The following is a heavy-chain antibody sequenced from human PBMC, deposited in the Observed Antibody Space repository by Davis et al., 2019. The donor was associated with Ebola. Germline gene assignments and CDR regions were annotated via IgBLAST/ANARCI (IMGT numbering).Heavy chain of an antibody. V-gene: IGHV4-34*01. CDR1: GFTFSNAW. D-gene: IGHD4-17*01. CDR2: INHSGST. CDR3: ARGPTVTLFDY. J-gene: IGHJ4*02. Sequence: GSLRLSCAASGFTFSNAWMSWIRQPPGKGLEWIGEINHSGSTNYNPSLKSRVTISVDTSKNQFSLKLSSVTAADTAVYYCARGPTVTLFDYWGQGTLVTVSS.